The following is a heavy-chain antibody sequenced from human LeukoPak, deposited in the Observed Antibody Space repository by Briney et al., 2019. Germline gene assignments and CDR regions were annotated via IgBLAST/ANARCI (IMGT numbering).Heavy chain of an antibody. Sequence: GGSLRISCVESGYTFSGYGMHWVRQAPGKGLEWVALILVEGSDKYYAETVKGRFTISPDNSKNTLYLQMNSQKAEDTAVYYCANSDIVVVPAASTDWGQGTLVTVSS. V-gene: IGHV3-30*02. D-gene: IGHD2-2*01. CDR1: GYTFSGYG. CDR2: ILVEGSDK. J-gene: IGHJ4*02. CDR3: ANSDIVVVPAASTD.